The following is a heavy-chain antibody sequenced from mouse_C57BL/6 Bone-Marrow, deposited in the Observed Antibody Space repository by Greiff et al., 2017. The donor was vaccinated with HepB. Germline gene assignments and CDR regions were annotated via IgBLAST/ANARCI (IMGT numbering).Heavy chain of an antibody. D-gene: IGHD1-1*01. CDR1: GYTFTSYG. CDR2: IYHRSGNT. Sequence: QVQLQQSGAELARPGASVKLSCKASGYTFTSYGISWVKQRTGQGLEWIGEIYHRSGNTYYNEKFKGKATLTADKSSSTAYMELRSLTSEDSAVYFCARWSRLLRGDYWGQGTSVTVSS. CDR3: ARWSRLLRGDY. J-gene: IGHJ4*01. V-gene: IGHV1-81*01.